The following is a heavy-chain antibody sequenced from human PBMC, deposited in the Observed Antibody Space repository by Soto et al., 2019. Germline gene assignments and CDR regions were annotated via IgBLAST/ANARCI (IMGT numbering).Heavy chain of an antibody. CDR3: ARASNGFDY. V-gene: IGHV4-34*01. CDR1: GGSFSGYY. Sequence: SETLSLTCAVYGGSFSGYYWSWIRQPPGKGLEWIGEINHSGSTNYNPSLKSRVTISVDTSKNQFSLKLSSVTAADTAVYYCARASNGFDYWGQGTLVTVSS. J-gene: IGHJ4*02. D-gene: IGHD3-22*01. CDR2: INHSGST.